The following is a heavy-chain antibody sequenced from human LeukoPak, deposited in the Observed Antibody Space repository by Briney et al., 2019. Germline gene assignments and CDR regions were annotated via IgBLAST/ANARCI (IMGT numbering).Heavy chain of an antibody. CDR1: GGTFSSYA. Sequence: SVKVSCKASGGTFSSYAISWVRQAPGQGLEWMGGIIPIFGTANYAQKFQGRVTITADESTSTAYMGLSSLRSEDTAVYYCARDNPTYPPDIVVVVAASPVWFDPWGQGTLVTVSS. CDR3: ARDNPTYPPDIVVVVAASPVWFDP. CDR2: IIPIFGTA. D-gene: IGHD2-15*01. V-gene: IGHV1-69*13. J-gene: IGHJ5*02.